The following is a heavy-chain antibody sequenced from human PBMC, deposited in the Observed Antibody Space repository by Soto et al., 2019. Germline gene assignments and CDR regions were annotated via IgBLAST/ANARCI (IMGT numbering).Heavy chain of an antibody. V-gene: IGHV3-7*03. J-gene: IGHJ3*02. CDR1: AFTFSSYW. CDR3: ARDLFEAARRGEYAFDI. D-gene: IGHD3-16*01. CDR2: IKQDGSEK. Sequence: LRLSCAASAFTFSSYWMSWVRQAPGKGLEWVANIKQDGSEKYYVDSVKGRFTISRDNAKNSLYLQMNSLRAEDTAVYYCARDLFEAARRGEYAFDIWGQGTMVTVSS.